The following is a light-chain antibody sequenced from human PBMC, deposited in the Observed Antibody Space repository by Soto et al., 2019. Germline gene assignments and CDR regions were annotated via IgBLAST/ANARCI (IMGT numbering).Light chain of an antibody. Sequence: DIQMTQSPSSLSASVGARVTITCRASQSISSNLNWYQQKPGKAPKLLIYTAASLQSGVPSRFSGSGSGTDFTLTIASLQLEDFAAYYCQQSNSLPPTFGQGTKVEI. J-gene: IGKJ1*01. V-gene: IGKV1-39*01. CDR1: QSISSN. CDR3: QQSNSLPPT. CDR2: TAA.